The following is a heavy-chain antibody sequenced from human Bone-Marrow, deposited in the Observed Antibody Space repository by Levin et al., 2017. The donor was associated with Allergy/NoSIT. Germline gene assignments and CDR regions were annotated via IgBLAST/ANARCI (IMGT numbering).Heavy chain of an antibody. V-gene: IGHV3-48*02. Sequence: PGGSLRLSCVASGFTFSSYSMNWVRQAPGKGLEWVSYISSSSSTTHYADSVKGRFTISRDNAKNSLYLQMNSLRDEDTAVYYCARAQLPYEFWSGYPCWGQGTLVTVSS. CDR3: ARAQLPYEFWSGYPC. CDR1: GFTFSSYS. J-gene: IGHJ4*02. CDR2: ISSSSSTT. D-gene: IGHD3-3*01.